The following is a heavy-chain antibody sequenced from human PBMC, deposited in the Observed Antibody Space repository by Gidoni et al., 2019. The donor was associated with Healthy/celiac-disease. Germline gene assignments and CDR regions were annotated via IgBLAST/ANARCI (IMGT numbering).Heavy chain of an antibody. J-gene: IGHJ6*02. CDR3: ARVVYDILTGYTSFYFGMDV. D-gene: IGHD3-9*01. Sequence: EVQLVESGGGLVKPGGSLRRSCAASGCTFSSYSMNWFRQAPGKGLEWFSSITSSSSYIYYADSVKGRFTISRDNAKNSLYLQMNSLRAEDTSVYYCARVVYDILTGYTSFYFGMDVWGQGTTVTVSS. V-gene: IGHV3-21*01. CDR2: ITSSSSYI. CDR1: GCTFSSYS.